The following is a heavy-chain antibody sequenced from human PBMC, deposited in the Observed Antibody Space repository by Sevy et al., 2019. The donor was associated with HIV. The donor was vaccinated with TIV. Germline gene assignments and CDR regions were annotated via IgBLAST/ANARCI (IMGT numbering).Heavy chain of an antibody. D-gene: IGHD6-19*01. CDR2: IYYDGRSK. CDR1: GFTFRSFD. J-gene: IGHJ4*02. CDR3: ARDLGSGWFPLDY. Sequence: GGSLRLSCAASGFTFRSFDMHWVRQAPGKGPEWVALIYYDGRSKYYADSVKGRFTISRDNSDNTLYLQMNNLEAEDTAAYYCARDLGSGWFPLDYWGQGTLVTVSS. V-gene: IGHV3-33*01.